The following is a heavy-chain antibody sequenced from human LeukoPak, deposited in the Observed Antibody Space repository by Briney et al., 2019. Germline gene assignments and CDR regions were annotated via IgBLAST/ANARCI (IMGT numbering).Heavy chain of an antibody. CDR3: ARDRAWNYFDY. CDR2: ISNDGSRK. D-gene: IGHD3-3*01. Sequence: GRSLRLSCAPSGFTFSRHGMHWVRQAPGKGLEWVAIISNDGSRKYYAHSVEGRFTISRDNSKNTLYLQMDSLRAEDTAVYYCARDRAWNYFDYWGQGALVTVSS. CDR1: GFTFSRHG. J-gene: IGHJ4*02. V-gene: IGHV3-30*03.